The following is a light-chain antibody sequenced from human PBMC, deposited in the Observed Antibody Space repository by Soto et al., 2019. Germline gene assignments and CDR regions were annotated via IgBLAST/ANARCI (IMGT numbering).Light chain of an antibody. Sequence: DIQMTQSPSSLSASVGDRVTITCRASQSISSYLNWYQQKPGKAPKLLIYAASSLQSGVPSRFSGSGSGTDFTLTISSLQPEDFATYSCQQSYSTLRDFGPGTKVDIK. CDR1: QSISSY. CDR2: AAS. CDR3: QQSYSTLRD. V-gene: IGKV1-39*01. J-gene: IGKJ3*01.